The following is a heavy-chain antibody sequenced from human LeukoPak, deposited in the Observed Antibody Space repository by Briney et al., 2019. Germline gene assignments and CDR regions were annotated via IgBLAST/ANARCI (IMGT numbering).Heavy chain of an antibody. Sequence: NPSETLSLTCAVYGGSFSGYYWSWIRQPPGKRLEWIGEINHSGSTNYNPSLKSRVTISVDTSKNQFSLKLSSVTAADTAVYYCARGRAIIWGSYRPNWFDPWGQGTLVTVSS. CDR2: INHSGST. D-gene: IGHD3-16*02. V-gene: IGHV4-34*01. J-gene: IGHJ5*02. CDR1: GGSFSGYY. CDR3: ARGRAIIWGSYRPNWFDP.